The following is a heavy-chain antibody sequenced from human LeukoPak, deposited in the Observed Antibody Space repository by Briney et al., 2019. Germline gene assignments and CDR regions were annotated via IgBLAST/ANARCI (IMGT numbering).Heavy chain of an antibody. CDR3: AKYYLVGATSHFFDY. V-gene: IGHV3-48*02. Sequence: GGSLRLSCAASGFTFSSYSMNWVRQAPGKGLEWVSYISSSSSTIYYADSVKGRFTISRDNAKNSLYLQMNSLRDEDTAVYYCAKYYLVGATSHFFDYWGQGTLVTVSS. J-gene: IGHJ4*02. D-gene: IGHD1-26*01. CDR2: ISSSSSTI. CDR1: GFTFSSYS.